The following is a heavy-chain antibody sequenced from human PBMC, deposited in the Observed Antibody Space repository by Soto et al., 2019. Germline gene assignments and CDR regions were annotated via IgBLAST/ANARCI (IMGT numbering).Heavy chain of an antibody. J-gene: IGHJ3*02. V-gene: IGHV3-11*01. CDR1: RFIFSDYF. Sequence: GGSLRLSCAASRFIFSDYFMSWIRQAPGKGLEWVSFVNGRGNTTYYADSVRGRFTISRDNAKNSLFLQMNSLTDEDTAIYFCARGAGAFDIWGQGTVVTVAS. CDR2: VNGRGNTT. CDR3: ARGAGAFDI.